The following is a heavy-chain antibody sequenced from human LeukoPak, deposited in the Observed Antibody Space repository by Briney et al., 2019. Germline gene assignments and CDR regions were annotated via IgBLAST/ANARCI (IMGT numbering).Heavy chain of an antibody. CDR1: GFTFSSHG. CDR3: AKSKGSYGSFGDYGMDV. Sequence: GGSLRLSCAASGFTFSSHGMHWVRQAPGKGLEWVAVISYDGSNKYYADSVKGRFTISRDNSKNTLYAQMNSLRAEDTAVYHCAKSKGSYGSFGDYGMDVWGQGTTVTVSS. D-gene: IGHD3-10*01. J-gene: IGHJ6*02. CDR2: ISYDGSNK. V-gene: IGHV3-30*18.